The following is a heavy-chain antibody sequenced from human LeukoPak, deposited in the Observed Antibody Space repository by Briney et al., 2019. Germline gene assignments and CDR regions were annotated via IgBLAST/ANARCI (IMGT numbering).Heavy chain of an antibody. Sequence: PSETLSLTCTVSGGSITSSSYYWGWIRQPPGKGLEWIGSIYYRGRTYYSPSLKSRVSISVDTSKNHLSLRLSSVTAADTAVYYCARAGYCDSTTCPDAFDIWGQGTKVTVSS. CDR2: IYYRGRT. D-gene: IGHD2-2*01. V-gene: IGHV4-39*07. J-gene: IGHJ3*02. CDR1: GGSITSSSYY. CDR3: ARAGYCDSTTCPDAFDI.